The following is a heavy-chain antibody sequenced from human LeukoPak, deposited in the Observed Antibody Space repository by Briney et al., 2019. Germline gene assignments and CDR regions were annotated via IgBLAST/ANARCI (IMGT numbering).Heavy chain of an antibody. D-gene: IGHD6-6*01. CDR2: ISDSGRT. CDR1: GGSIRNYY. J-gene: IGHJ6*03. CDR3: ARAGRIGYSSSSGDYYYYYMDV. V-gene: IGHV4-59*01. Sequence: SETLSLTCTVSGGSIRNYYWSWIRQSPGRGLEWIGDISDSGRTSYNPSLMSRVTISVDTSKNQFSLKVNSVTAADTAVYYCARAGRIGYSSSSGDYYYYYMDVWGKGTTVTVSS.